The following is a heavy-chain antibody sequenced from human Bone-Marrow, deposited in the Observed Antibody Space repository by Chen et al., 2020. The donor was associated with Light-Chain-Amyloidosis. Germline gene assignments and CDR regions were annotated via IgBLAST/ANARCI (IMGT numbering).Heavy chain of an antibody. CDR2: ISGSGGSR. CDR1: GFAFSRYA. Sequence: EVQLVESGGGLLQRGGSLRLSCAASGFAFSRYAMSWVRQAPGKGREWVSTISGSGGSRYYGDSVKGRLTISRDNSKNALCLQMNGLRAEDTAVYYCAKDISYDDILPGYPADAFDIWGQGTMVTVSS. D-gene: IGHD3-9*01. V-gene: IGHV3-23*04. J-gene: IGHJ3*02. CDR3: AKDISYDDILPGYPADAFDI.